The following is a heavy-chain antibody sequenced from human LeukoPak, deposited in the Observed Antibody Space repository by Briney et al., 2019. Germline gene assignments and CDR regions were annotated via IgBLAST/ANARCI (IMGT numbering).Heavy chain of an antibody. CDR2: ISHTGGSP. J-gene: IGHJ4*02. CDR1: GITFSSYG. CDR3: AKHKPRGYSYGYVY. V-gene: IGHV3-23*01. Sequence: GGSLRLSCAASGITFSSYGMSWVRQVPGKGLEWVSSISHTGGSPYYADSVKGRFTISRDNSKNTLYLQMNSLRAEDTAVYYCAKHKPRGYSYGYVYWGQGTLVTVSS. D-gene: IGHD5-18*01.